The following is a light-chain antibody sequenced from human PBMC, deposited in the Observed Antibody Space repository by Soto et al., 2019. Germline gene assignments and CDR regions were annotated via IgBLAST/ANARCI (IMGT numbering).Light chain of an antibody. CDR1: SSDVGGYNF. CDR3: CSYAGSYTLWV. CDR2: DVS. J-gene: IGLJ3*02. V-gene: IGLV2-11*01. Sequence: QSVLTQSRSVSGSPGQSVAISCTGTSSDVGGYNFVSWYQQHPGKAPKLIIYDVSKRPSGVPDRFSGSKSGNTASLTLSGLQAEDEADYYCCSYAGSYTLWVFGGGTKLTVL.